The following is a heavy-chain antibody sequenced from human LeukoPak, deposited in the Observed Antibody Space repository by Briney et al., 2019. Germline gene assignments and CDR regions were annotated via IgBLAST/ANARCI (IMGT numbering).Heavy chain of an antibody. V-gene: IGHV3-23*01. J-gene: IGHJ4*02. D-gene: IGHD3-10*01. CDR1: GFTFSSYA. CDR2: ISGSGGST. Sequence: GGSLRLSCAASGFTFSSYAMSWVRQAPGKGLEWVSAISGSGGSTYYADSVKGRFTISRDNSKSTLYLQMNSLRAEDTAVYYCAKVTLRVPGGGSGGTFDYWGQGTLVTVSS. CDR3: AKVTLRVPGGGSGGTFDY.